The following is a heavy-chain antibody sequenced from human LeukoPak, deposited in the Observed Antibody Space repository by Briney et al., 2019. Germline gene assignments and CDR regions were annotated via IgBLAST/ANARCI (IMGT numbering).Heavy chain of an antibody. CDR3: ARESTPHYYDSSGYYFDY. V-gene: IGHV4-59*01. J-gene: IGHJ4*02. D-gene: IGHD3-22*01. CDR2: IYYSGST. Sequence: PSETLSLTCTVSGGSISSYYWSWIRQPPGKGLEWIGYIYYSGSTNYNPSLKSRVTISVDTSKNQFSLKLSSVTAADTAVYYCARESTPHYYDSSGYYFDYRGQGTLVTVSS. CDR1: GGSISSYY.